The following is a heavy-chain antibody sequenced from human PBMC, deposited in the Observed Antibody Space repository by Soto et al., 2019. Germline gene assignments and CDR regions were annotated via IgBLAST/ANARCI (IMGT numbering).Heavy chain of an antibody. CDR2: ICPGDFDT. V-gene: IGHV5-51*01. J-gene: IGHJ5*02. CDR3: ARDLTAYCDFWSGSSPLFDP. Sequence: GESLKISCQGSGYSSTSHCIGWVRQMPGKGLEWMGIICPGDFDTRYSPSFQGQVTISADKSIRTAYMELSSLRSEDTAVYYCARDLTAYCDFWSGSSPLFDPWGQGTLVTVSS. CDR1: GYSSTSHC. D-gene: IGHD3-3*01.